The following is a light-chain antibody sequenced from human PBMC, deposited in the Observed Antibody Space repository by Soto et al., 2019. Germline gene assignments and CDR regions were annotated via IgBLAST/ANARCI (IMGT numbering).Light chain of an antibody. CDR3: QQYVSSSWT. V-gene: IGKV3-20*01. Sequence: EIVLTQSPGTLSLSPGERATLSCRASQSVSSSYLAWYQQKPGQAPRLLIYGASSRATGIPDRFSGTGSGTDFTLTISRLEPEDFAVYYCQQYVSSSWTFGQGTKVDIK. J-gene: IGKJ1*01. CDR2: GAS. CDR1: QSVSSSY.